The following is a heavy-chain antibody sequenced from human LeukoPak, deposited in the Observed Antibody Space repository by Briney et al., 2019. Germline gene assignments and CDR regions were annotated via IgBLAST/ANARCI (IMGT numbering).Heavy chain of an antibody. CDR2: ITATGSRT. CDR3: ATSMGGGNIDY. CDR1: GFTFSSYW. Sequence: GGSLRLSCAASGFTFSSYWMSWVRQAPGKGLEWVSGITATGSRTYYADSVKGRFTISRDSSKNTLYLQLNSLRVDDTAVYYCATSMGGGNIDYWGQGTLVTVSS. J-gene: IGHJ4*02. V-gene: IGHV3-23*01. D-gene: IGHD3-16*01.